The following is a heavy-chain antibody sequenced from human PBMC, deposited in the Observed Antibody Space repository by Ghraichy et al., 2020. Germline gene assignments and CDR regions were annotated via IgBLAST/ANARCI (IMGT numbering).Heavy chain of an antibody. D-gene: IGHD3-16*01. V-gene: IGHV4-34*01. J-gene: IGHJ6*02. CDR1: GGSFSGYY. CDR2: INHSGST. CDR3: ARGAVVVWHSLDYYYGMDV. Sequence: SCAVYGGSFSGYYWSWIRQPPGKGLEWIGEINHSGSTNYNPSLKSRVTISVDTSKNQFSLKLSSVTAADTAVYYCARGAVVVWHSLDYYYGMDVWGQGTTVTVSS.